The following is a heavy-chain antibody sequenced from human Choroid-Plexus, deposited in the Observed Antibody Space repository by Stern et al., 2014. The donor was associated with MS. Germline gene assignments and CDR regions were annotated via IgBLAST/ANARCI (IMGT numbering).Heavy chain of an antibody. CDR2: VPYGGSNK. Sequence: VQLVESGGGVVQPGRPLRLSCVASGFTFGSCALPWVRQAPGKGLEWVVGVPYGGSNKYYADSVKGRFTISRDNSRNTLYMQMSSLRPEYTAVYYCAKDRQYLTYFFDHWGQGSLVTVSS. CDR1: GFTFGSCA. V-gene: IGHV3-30*18. D-gene: IGHD2/OR15-2a*01. J-gene: IGHJ5*02. CDR3: AKDRQYLTYFFDH.